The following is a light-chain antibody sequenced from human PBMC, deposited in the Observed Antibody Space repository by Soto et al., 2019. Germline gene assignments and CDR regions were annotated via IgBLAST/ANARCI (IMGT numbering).Light chain of an antibody. V-gene: IGLV2-8*01. CDR2: EVS. J-gene: IGLJ2*01. CDR1: RSDIGGYND. Sequence: QSALTQPPSASGSLGQSVTISCTGTRSDIGGYNDVSWYQQSPGKAPKVVIDEVSKRPSGVPDRFSGSKCGNTASLTVSGLQADDEADYYCSSYAGSHNVIFGGGTKLTVL. CDR3: SSYAGSHNVI.